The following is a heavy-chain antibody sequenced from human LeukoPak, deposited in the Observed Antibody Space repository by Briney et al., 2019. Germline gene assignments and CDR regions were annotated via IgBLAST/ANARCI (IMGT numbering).Heavy chain of an antibody. CDR1: GGSFSYYY. CDR3: ARVKASSSWYGKYPHKYYYYMDV. V-gene: IGHV4-34*01. D-gene: IGHD6-13*01. CDR2: INQSGST. J-gene: IGHJ6*03. Sequence: SETLSLTCAVYGGSFSYYYWSWIRQPPGKGLEWIGEINQSGSTNYNPSLKSRVTISVDTSKNQFSLKLSSVTAADTAVYYCARVKASSSWYGKYPHKYYYYMDVWGKGTTVTISS.